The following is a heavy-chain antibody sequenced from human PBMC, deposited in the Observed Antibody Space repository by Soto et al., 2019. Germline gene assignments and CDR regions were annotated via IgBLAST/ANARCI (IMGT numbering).Heavy chain of an antibody. J-gene: IGHJ4*02. D-gene: IGHD1-26*01. Sequence: GGSLRLSCAASGFTFSSYAMSWVRQAPGKGLEWVSAISGSGGSTYYADSVKGRFTISRDNSKNTLDLQMNSLRAEDTAVYYCGKETYPGDTREGCWGQGTLVTVYS. CDR3: GKETYPGDTREGC. CDR1: GFTFSSYA. V-gene: IGHV3-23*01. CDR2: ISGSGGST.